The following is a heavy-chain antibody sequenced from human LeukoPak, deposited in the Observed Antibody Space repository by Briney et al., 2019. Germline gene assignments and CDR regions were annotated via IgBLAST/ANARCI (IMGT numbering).Heavy chain of an antibody. D-gene: IGHD2-2*03. V-gene: IGHV4-4*07. J-gene: IGHJ4*02. CDR1: GGSISSYY. CDR2: IYSSGST. CDR3: ASGYCTSASCYFSLDY. Sequence: SETLSLTCTVSGGSISSYYWSWIRQPAGKGLEWIGRIYSSGSTNYNPSLKSRVTMSVDTSKNQFSLRLSSVTAADTAVYYCASGYCTSASCYFSLDYWGQGTLVTVSS.